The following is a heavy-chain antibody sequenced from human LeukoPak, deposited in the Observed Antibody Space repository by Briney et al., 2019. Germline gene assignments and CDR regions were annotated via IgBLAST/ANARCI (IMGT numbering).Heavy chain of an antibody. V-gene: IGHV3-7*01. CDR1: GFTFSSFW. CDR2: INQDGSAR. J-gene: IGHJ4*02. Sequence: GVSLRLSCAASGFTFSSFWKNWVRQAPGKGLEWVANINQDGSARHYVDSVKGRFTISRDNAKNSLYLQMNSLRAEDTALYYCARDPAAAPYYDYWGQGTLVTVSS. D-gene: IGHD2-15*01. CDR3: ARDPAAAPYYDY.